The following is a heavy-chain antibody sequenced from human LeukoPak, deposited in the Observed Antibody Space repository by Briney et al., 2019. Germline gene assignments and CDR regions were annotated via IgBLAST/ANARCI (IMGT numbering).Heavy chain of an antibody. D-gene: IGHD4-17*01. CDR3: TRINRPTTVYAFDI. CDR2: IKQDGSEK. V-gene: IGHV3-7*01. CDR1: GFTFSSYW. J-gene: IGHJ3*02. Sequence: PGGSLRLSCAASGFTFSSYWMSWVRQAPGKGLEWVANIKQDGSEKYYVDSVKGRFTISRDNAKNSLYLQMNSLRAEDTAVYYCTRINRPTTVYAFDIWGQGTMVTVSS.